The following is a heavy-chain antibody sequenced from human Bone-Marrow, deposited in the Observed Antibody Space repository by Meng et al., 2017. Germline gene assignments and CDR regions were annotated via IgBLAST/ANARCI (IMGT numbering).Heavy chain of an antibody. Sequence: SETLSLTCTVSGGSISSYYWSWIRQPPGKGLEWIGYIYYSGSTNYNPSLKSRVTISVDTSKNQFSLKLSSVTAADTAVYYCARARWLVPKGAFDIWGQGTMVTVSS. V-gene: IGHV4-59*01. J-gene: IGHJ3*02. CDR1: GGSISSYY. D-gene: IGHD6-19*01. CDR3: ARARWLVPKGAFDI. CDR2: IYYSGST.